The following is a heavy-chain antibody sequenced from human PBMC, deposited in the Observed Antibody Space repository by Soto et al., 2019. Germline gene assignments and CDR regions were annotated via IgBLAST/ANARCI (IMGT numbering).Heavy chain of an antibody. V-gene: IGHV3-7*01. Sequence: EVQLVESGGGLVQPGGSLRLSCAASGFTFSSYWMSWVRQAPGKGLEWVANIKQDGSEKYYVDSVKGRFTISRDNAKTSLYLQMNSLRAEDTAVYYCARAGWELPAVYFDYWGQGTLVTVSS. CDR1: GFTFSSYW. J-gene: IGHJ4*02. CDR3: ARAGWELPAVYFDY. CDR2: IKQDGSEK. D-gene: IGHD1-26*01.